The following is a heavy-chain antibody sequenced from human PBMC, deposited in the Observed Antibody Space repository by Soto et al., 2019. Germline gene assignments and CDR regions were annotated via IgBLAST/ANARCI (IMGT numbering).Heavy chain of an antibody. V-gene: IGHV4-31*03. CDR2: IYYSGST. CDR3: ARVLGYCSGGSCYPYYYGMDV. CDR1: GGSISSGGYY. Sequence: PSETLSLTCTVSGGSISSGGYYWSWIRQHPGKGLEWIGYIYYSGSTYYNPPLKSRVTISVETSKNQFSLKLSSVTAADTAVYYCARVLGYCSGGSCYPYYYGMDVWGQGTTVTVSS. D-gene: IGHD2-15*01. J-gene: IGHJ6*02.